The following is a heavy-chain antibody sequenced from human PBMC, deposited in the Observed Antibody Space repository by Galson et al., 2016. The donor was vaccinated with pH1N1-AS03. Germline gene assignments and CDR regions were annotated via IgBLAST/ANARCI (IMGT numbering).Heavy chain of an antibody. D-gene: IGHD3-10*01. Sequence: ETLSLTCSVSGGSIGGNFWTWIRQPAGEGLEWIGRMDSSGRKNYNSSLESRVTLSVDTSKNQFSLRLTSVTAADTAVYYCARESSGLGRGLDYWGQGTLVTVSS. V-gene: IGHV4-4*07. CDR3: ARESSGLGRGLDY. CDR1: GGSIGGNF. CDR2: MDSSGRK. J-gene: IGHJ4*02.